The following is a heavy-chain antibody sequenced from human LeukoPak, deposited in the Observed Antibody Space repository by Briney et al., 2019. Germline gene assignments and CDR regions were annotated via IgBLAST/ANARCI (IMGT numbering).Heavy chain of an antibody. V-gene: IGHV3-15*01. D-gene: IGHD3-10*01. CDR3: AKFQVSGSYSPYYYGMDV. CDR1: GFTFSNAW. Sequence: GGSLRLSCAASGFTFSNAWMSWVRQAPGKGLEWVGRIKSKTDGGTTDYAAPVKGRFTISRDDSKNTLYLQMNSLRAEDTAVYYCAKFQVSGSYSPYYYGMDVWGKGTTVTVSS. CDR2: IKSKTDGGTT. J-gene: IGHJ6*04.